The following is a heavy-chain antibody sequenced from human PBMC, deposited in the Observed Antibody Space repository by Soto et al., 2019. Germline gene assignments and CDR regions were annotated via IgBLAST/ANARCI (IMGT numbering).Heavy chain of an antibody. CDR1: GFTFSTSG. CDR2: ISGRGSAT. CDR3: AKDSSPVVVVASAFDF. Sequence: VQLLESGGGLVQPGESLRLSCAASGFTFSTSGMTWVRQAPGKGLEWVSGISGRGSATYYAASVKGRFTISRDDSKNTLDLQMNSLRVEDTALYYCAKDSSPVVVVASAFDFWGQGTMVTVSS. J-gene: IGHJ3*01. D-gene: IGHD2-15*01. V-gene: IGHV3-23*01.